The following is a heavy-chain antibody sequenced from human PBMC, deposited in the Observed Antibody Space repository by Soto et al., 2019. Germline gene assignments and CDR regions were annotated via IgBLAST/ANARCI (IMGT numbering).Heavy chain of an antibody. D-gene: IGHD4-17*01. CDR2: ISAYNGNT. J-gene: IGHJ6*02. V-gene: IGHV1-18*01. CDR1: GYTFTSYG. Sequence: ASVKVSCKASGYTFTSYGISWARQAPGQGLEWMGWISAYNGNTNYAQKLQGRVTMTTDTSTSTAYMELRSLRSDDTAVYYCARARTPMTTHIYYYYYYGMDVWGQGTTVTVS. CDR3: ARARTPMTTHIYYYYYYGMDV.